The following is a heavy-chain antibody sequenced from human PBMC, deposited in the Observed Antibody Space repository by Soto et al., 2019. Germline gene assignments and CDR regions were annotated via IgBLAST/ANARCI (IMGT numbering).Heavy chain of an antibody. CDR3: VMTSDRYYYYGMDV. V-gene: IGHV3-21*01. CDR2: ISSSSSYI. Sequence: GGSLRLSCAASGFTFSSYSMNWVRQAPGKGLVWVSSISSSSSYIYYADSVKGRFTISRDNAKNSLYLQMNSLRAEDTAAYYCVMTSDRYYYYGMDVWGQGTTVTVSS. CDR1: GFTFSSYS. J-gene: IGHJ6*02. D-gene: IGHD2-2*01.